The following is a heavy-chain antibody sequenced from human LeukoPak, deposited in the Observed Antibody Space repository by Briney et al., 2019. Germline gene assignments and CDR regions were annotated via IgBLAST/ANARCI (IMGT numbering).Heavy chain of an antibody. V-gene: IGHV3-7*01. Sequence: PGGSLRLSCAASGFTFSSYWMSWVRQAPGKGLEWVANIKQDGSEKYYVDSVKGRFTISRDNAKNSLYLQMNSLRAEDTAVYYCARDPLAGKSGSPYFDYWGQGTLVTVSS. CDR2: IKQDGSEK. CDR1: GFTFSSYW. CDR3: ARDPLAGKSGSPYFDY. J-gene: IGHJ4*02. D-gene: IGHD2-15*01.